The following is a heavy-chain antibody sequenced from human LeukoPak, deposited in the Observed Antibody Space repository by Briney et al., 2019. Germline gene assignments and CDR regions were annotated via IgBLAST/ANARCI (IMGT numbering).Heavy chain of an antibody. D-gene: IGHD1-7*01. Sequence: GGSLRLSCAASGFTFDDYAMHWVRQAPGEGLEWVSGISWNSGSIGYADSVKGRFTISRDNAKNSLYLQMNSLRAEDTALYYCSKGVGYNRNYRWYFDYWGQGTLVTVSS. CDR2: ISWNSGSI. CDR1: GFTFDDYA. CDR3: SKGVGYNRNYRWYFDY. V-gene: IGHV3-9*01. J-gene: IGHJ4*02.